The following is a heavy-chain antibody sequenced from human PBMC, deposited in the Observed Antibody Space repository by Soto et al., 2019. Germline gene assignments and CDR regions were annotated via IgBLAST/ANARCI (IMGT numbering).Heavy chain of an antibody. V-gene: IGHV3-23*01. CDR3: AKDPNGDYVGAFDS. J-gene: IGHJ4*02. D-gene: IGHD4-17*01. CDR2: IGGDTSYT. CDR1: GFSFSNYA. Sequence: EVQLLESGGGLVQPGGSLRLSCTASGFSFSNYAVTWVRQAPGKGLEWVSSIGGDTSYTYYADSVKGRFTISRDKSKYTVFLQMNSLRADDTAVYHCAKDPNGDYVGAFDSWGQGTLVTVSS.